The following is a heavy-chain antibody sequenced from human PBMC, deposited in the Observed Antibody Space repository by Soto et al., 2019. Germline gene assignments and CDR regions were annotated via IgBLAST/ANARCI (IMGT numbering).Heavy chain of an antibody. J-gene: IGHJ4*02. Sequence: LRLSCAASGFTFSSYGMHWVRQAPGKGLEWVAVISYDGSNKYYADSVKGRFTISRDNSKNTLYLQMNSLRAEDTAVYYCAKDSRRAHFDYWGQGTLVTVSS. CDR1: GFTFSSYG. V-gene: IGHV3-30*18. CDR2: ISYDGSNK. CDR3: AKDSRRAHFDY.